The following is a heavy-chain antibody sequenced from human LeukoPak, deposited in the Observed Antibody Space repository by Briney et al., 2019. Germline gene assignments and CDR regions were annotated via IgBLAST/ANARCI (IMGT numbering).Heavy chain of an antibody. CDR1: GYTFTSYF. V-gene: IGHV1-46*01. CDR3: ATAKFGGNSYFDY. D-gene: IGHD4-23*01. J-gene: IGHJ4*02. CDR2: IHPSGGST. Sequence: ASVKVSCKASGYTFTSYFIHWVRQAPGQGLEWMGIIHPSGGSTNYAQKFQGRVTMTRDTSTSTVYMELSSLRSEDTAVYYCATAKFGGNSYFDYWGQGTLVTVSS.